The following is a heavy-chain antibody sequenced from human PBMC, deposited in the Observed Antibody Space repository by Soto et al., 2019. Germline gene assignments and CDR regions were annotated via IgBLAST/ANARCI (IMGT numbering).Heavy chain of an antibody. Sequence: AESLRLSCAAYGFTFSSYAMSWVRQAPGKGLEWVSAISGSGGSTYYADSVRGAFTISGKDTKNTLYLQSTGLRAENTVVYYCTEVYRGFDESNDNCMDVWGQGTLVTVSS. CDR2: ISGSGGST. J-gene: IGHJ6*02. CDR3: TEVYRGFDESNDNCMDV. D-gene: IGHD1-20*01. CDR1: GFTFSSYA. V-gene: IGHV3-23*01.